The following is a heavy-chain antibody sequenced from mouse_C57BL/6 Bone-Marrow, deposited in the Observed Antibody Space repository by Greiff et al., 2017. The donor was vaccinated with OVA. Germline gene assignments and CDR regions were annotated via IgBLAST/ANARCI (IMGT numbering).Heavy chain of an antibody. V-gene: IGHV1-54*01. D-gene: IGHD1-1*01. CDR1: GYAFTNYL. J-gene: IGHJ4*01. Sequence: VQLQESGAELVRPGTSVKVSCKASGYAFTNYLIEWVKQRPGQGLEWIGVINPGSGGTNYNEKFKGKATLTADKSSRTAYMQLSSLTSDDSAVYFWARTPLYTTQYWGQGTSVTVSS. CDR2: INPGSGGT. CDR3: ARTPLYTTQY.